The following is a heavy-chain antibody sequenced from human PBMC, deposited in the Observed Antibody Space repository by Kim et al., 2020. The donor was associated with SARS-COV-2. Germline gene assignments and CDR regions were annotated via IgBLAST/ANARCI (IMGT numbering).Heavy chain of an antibody. CDR2: IKPDGSEK. CDR1: GFTFSDYW. CDR3: VRERIVKRPDPKPRLDY. D-gene: IGHD1-26*01. V-gene: IGHV3-7*03. J-gene: IGHJ4*02. Sequence: GGSLRLSCVASGFTFSDYWMSWVRQAPGKGLEWVANIKPDGSEKNYVDSVKGRFTISRDIAKNSVFLQMNSLRADDTAVYYCVRERIVKRPDPKPRLDYWGQGTLVTVSS.